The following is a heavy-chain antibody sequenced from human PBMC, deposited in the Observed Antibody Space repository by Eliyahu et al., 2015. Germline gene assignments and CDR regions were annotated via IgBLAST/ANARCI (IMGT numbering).Heavy chain of an antibody. CDR3: ARDYSNFWNFDQ. D-gene: IGHD4-11*01. Sequence: QVQLQESGPGLVKPSETLSLTXAVYGXFITXGYYWGWIRQSPGKGLXWIGSTYHXGTSYYSPSLKSRVTISVDTSKNQFSLKVMSVTAADTARYYCARDYSNFWNFDQWGQGVLVTVSS. J-gene: IGHJ4*02. CDR2: TYHXGTS. V-gene: IGHV4-38-2*01. CDR1: GXFITXGYY.